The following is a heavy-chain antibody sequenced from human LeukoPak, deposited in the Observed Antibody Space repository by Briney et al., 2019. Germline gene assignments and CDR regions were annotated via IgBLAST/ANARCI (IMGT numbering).Heavy chain of an antibody. CDR1: GFTVSTNC. CDR3: ARVDTVMAYYFDL. CDR2: IYSGGTT. D-gene: IGHD5-18*01. J-gene: IGHJ4*02. V-gene: IGHV3-53*04. Sequence: GGSLRLSCAASGFTVSTNCMTWVRQAPGKGLEWVSTIYSGGTTYYADSVMGRFTISRHNSRNTLYLQMNSLRAEDTAVYYCARVDTVMAYYFDLWGQGTLDTVSS.